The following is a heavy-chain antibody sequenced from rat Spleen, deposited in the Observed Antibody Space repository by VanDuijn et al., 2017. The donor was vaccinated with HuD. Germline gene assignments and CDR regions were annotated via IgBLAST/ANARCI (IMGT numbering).Heavy chain of an antibody. CDR2: INAESGST. D-gene: IGHD1-10*01. V-gene: IGHV1-57*01. Sequence: QVQLQQSGAELAKPGYSVKISCKASGYTFTNYDISWIKQTTGQGLEYIGHINAESGSTYYNEKFRGKATLTIDRSSSTAFMQLSSLSPEDTAVYYCAMGQLGNYWGQGVMVTVSS. J-gene: IGHJ2*01. CDR1: GYTFTNYD. CDR3: AMGQLGNY.